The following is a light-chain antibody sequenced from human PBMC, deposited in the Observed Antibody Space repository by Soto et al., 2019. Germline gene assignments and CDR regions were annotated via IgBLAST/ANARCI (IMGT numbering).Light chain of an antibody. J-gene: IGKJ4*01. CDR1: QSVRSSY. CDR3: QQHINGPLT. Sequence: EIVFTQSPGIRPLSPGERATLSCRSGQSVRSSYLVWHQQQTGQAHSLLIYEASNRATGIAARFSGSGSGADVTLTISSIEPEDFGLYSCQQHINGPLTFGGGTKV. CDR2: EAS. V-gene: IGKV3D-20*02.